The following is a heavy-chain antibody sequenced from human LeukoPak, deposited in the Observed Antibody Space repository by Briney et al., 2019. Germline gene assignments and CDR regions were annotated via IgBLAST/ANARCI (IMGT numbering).Heavy chain of an antibody. CDR3: ARHYDSSGYYYPPAFDI. Sequence: PSETLSLTCTVSGGSISSSSYYWGWIRQPPGKGLEWIGSIYYSGSTYYNPSLKSRVTISVDTSKNQFSLKLSSVTAADTAVYYCARHYDSSGYYYPPAFDIWGQGTMVTVSS. CDR2: IYYSGST. V-gene: IGHV4-39*01. D-gene: IGHD3-22*01. CDR1: GGSISSSSYY. J-gene: IGHJ3*02.